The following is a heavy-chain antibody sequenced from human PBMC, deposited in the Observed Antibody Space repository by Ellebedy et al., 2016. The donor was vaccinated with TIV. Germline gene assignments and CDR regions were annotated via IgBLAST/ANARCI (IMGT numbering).Heavy chain of an antibody. J-gene: IGHJ4*02. CDR3: ARDRGKTGWPAFDY. CDR1: GYSFTIYA. Sequence: AASVKVSCKASGYSFTIYAVHWVRQAPGQRPEWMGWINAGDGNTKYSQKFQGRVTSSRDTYANTAYMELRSLTSEDTAVYYCARDRGKTGWPAFDYWGQGTLVTVSS. D-gene: IGHD6-19*01. CDR2: INAGDGNT. V-gene: IGHV1-3*01.